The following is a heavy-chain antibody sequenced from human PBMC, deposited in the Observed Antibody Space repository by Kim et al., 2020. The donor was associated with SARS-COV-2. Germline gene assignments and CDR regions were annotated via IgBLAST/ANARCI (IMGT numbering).Heavy chain of an antibody. CDR2: IYSGGST. CDR1: GFTVSRNY. CDR3: ARGLVGSSGGYGMGV. Sequence: GGSLRLSCAASGFTVSRNYMSWVRQAPGKGLEWVSVIYSGGSTYYADSVKGRFIISRDNSKNTLYLQMNSLRAEDTAMYYCARGLVGSSGGYGMGVWGQGTTVTVSS. J-gene: IGHJ6*02. D-gene: IGHD6-19*01. V-gene: IGHV3-53*01.